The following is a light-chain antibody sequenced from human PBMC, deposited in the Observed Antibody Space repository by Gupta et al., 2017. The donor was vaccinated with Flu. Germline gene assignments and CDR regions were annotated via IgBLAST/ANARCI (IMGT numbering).Light chain of an antibody. CDR3: MQGTHWPWT. CDR2: KVS. V-gene: IGKV2-30*01. J-gene: IGKJ1*01. Sequence: DVVVTQSTLSLPVALGQPDSISCRSSQSLVSSDGNTFLEWYQQRPGQSLRRLIYKVSNRDSGVPDRFSGSGSGTDFTLKISRVEAEDVGVYYCMQGTHWPWTFGQGTKVEIK. CDR1: QSLVSSDGNTF.